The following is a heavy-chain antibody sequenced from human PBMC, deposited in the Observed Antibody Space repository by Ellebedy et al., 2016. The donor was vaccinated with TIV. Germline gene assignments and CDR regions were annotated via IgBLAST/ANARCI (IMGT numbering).Heavy chain of an antibody. Sequence: ASVKVSXXASGHSFTSYGIHWVRQAPGQGPEWMGWINTGNGNTKYSQKFQGRLTISRDTSATTSYMELTSLRSEDTAAYYCATREWVDPMDVWGQGTTVTVSS. V-gene: IGHV1-3*04. CDR3: ATREWVDPMDV. D-gene: IGHD3-3*01. CDR1: GHSFTSYG. CDR2: INTGNGNT. J-gene: IGHJ6*02.